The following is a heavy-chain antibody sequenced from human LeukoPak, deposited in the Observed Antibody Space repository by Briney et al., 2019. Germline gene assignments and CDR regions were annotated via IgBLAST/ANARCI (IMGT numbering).Heavy chain of an antibody. CDR2: ISAHNGNT. V-gene: IGHV1-18*01. Sequence: ASVKVSCKASGYTFTSYGISWVRQAPGQGLEWMGWISAHNGNTNYAQKLQGRVTMTTDTSTSTAYMELRSLRSDDTAVYYCASGTYYYDSSGYYLFDYWGQGTLVTVSS. CDR3: ASGTYYYDSSGYYLFDY. J-gene: IGHJ4*02. CDR1: GYTFTSYG. D-gene: IGHD3-22*01.